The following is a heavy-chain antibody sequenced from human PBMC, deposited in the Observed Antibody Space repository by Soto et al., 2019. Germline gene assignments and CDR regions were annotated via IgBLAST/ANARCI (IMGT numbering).Heavy chain of an antibody. Sequence: GGSLKISCKGSGYSFSRYWVGWVGQMPGKGLEWMGIIYPGDSDTRYSPSFQGQVTISADKSISTAYLQWSSLKASDTAMYYCARSGLRFLEWLLPDAFDIWGQGTMVTVSS. CDR1: GYSFSRYW. V-gene: IGHV5-51*01. CDR2: IYPGDSDT. D-gene: IGHD3-3*01. J-gene: IGHJ3*02. CDR3: ARSGLRFLEWLLPDAFDI.